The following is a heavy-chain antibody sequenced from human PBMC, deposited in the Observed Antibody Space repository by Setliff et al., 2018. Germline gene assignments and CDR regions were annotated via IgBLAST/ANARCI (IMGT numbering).Heavy chain of an antibody. Sequence: GASVKVSCKASGYTFTDYGVTWVRQAPGQGLEWVGWISPYTGNAYYAPKFQGRVSLTTDTSTNMAYLDLRGRRSDDTAVYYCMRLVRFCARTACQRTSGDEAWGQGTLVTVSS. J-gene: IGHJ4*02. D-gene: IGHD3-3*01. CDR1: GYTFTDYG. CDR3: MRLVRFCARTACQRTSGDEA. V-gene: IGHV1-18*01. CDR2: ISPYTGNA.